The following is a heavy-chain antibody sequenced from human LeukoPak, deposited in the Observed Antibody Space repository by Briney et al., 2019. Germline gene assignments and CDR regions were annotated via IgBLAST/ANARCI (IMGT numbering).Heavy chain of an antibody. Sequence: ASVKVSCKVSGYTLIELSMHWVRQAPGKGLEWMGGFDPEDGETIYAQKFQGRVTMIEDTSTDTAYMELSSLRSEDTAVYYCATDKYSSGFDYWGQGTLVTVSS. CDR3: ATDKYSSGFDY. V-gene: IGHV1-24*01. CDR2: FDPEDGET. J-gene: IGHJ4*02. CDR1: GYTLIELS. D-gene: IGHD6-19*01.